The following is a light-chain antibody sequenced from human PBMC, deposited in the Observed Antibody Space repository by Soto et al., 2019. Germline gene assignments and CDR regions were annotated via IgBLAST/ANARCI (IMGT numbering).Light chain of an antibody. Sequence: SALTQPASVSGSPGQSITLSCTGTSNDVGGYDYVSWYQQHPGKAPKLMIFDVSNRPSGISTRFSGSKSGNTASLTISGLQAEDEADYYCNSYSTSNTLVVFGGGTKLTVL. CDR2: DVS. J-gene: IGLJ2*01. V-gene: IGLV2-14*03. CDR1: SNDVGGYDY. CDR3: NSYSTSNTLVV.